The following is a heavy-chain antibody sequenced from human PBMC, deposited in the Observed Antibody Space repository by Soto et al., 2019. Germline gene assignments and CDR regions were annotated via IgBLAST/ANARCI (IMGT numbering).Heavy chain of an antibody. V-gene: IGHV4-4*02. CDR2: IFHSGIT. CDR3: ARHGGKFFDY. CDR1: GGSVSSSNW. J-gene: IGHJ4*01. Sequence: QVQLQESGPGLVQPSGTLSLTCAVSGGSVSSSNWWTWVRQPAGEGLEWIGQIFHSGITSYNPSLKSRITLSLDKSKNHLSLTLISVTAADTAVYYCARHGGKFFDYWGHGTLVTVSS. D-gene: IGHD2-15*01.